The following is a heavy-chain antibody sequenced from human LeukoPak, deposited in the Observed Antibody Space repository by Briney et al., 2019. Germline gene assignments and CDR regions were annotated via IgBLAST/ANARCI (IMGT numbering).Heavy chain of an antibody. Sequence: GGSLRLSCAASGFTFSSYAMSWVRQAPGKGLEWVSAISGRGGSTYYADSVKGRFTISRDNSKNTLYLQMNSLRAEDTAVYYCAKDLGSSGWYGIDYWGQGTLVTVSS. CDR1: GFTFSSYA. CDR2: ISGRGGST. J-gene: IGHJ4*02. D-gene: IGHD6-19*01. V-gene: IGHV3-23*01. CDR3: AKDLGSSGWYGIDY.